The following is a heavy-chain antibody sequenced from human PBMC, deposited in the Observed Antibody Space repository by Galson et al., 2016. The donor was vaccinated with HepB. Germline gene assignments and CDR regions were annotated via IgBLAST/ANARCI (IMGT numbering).Heavy chain of an antibody. V-gene: IGHV4-39*02. J-gene: IGHJ5*02. D-gene: IGHD3-3*01. CDR1: GGSISSSNSY. CDR2: IYHSGRT. Sequence: SETLSLTCTVSGGSISSSNSYWGWIRQSPGKGLEWIGSIYHSGRTYYNSSLKSRVTIFVEKSKNQFALNLSSVTAADTAVYYCAREAFTILGAGRFDPWGQGALVTVSS. CDR3: AREAFTILGAGRFDP.